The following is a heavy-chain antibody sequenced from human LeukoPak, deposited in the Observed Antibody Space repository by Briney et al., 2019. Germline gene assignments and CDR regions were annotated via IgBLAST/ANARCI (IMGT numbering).Heavy chain of an antibody. J-gene: IGHJ4*02. CDR2: IYYSGST. CDR3: ARGPTKNYFDY. Sequence: SETLSLTCTVSGGSISSFYWSWIRQPPGKRLEWIGYIYYSGSTNYNPSLKSRVTISIDMSKNQFSLKLRSVTAADTAVYYCARGPTKNYFDYWGQGTLVTVSS. CDR1: GGSISSFY. V-gene: IGHV4-59*01.